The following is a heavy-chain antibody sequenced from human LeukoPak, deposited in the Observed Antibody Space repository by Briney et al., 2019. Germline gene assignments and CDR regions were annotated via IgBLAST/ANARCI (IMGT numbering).Heavy chain of an antibody. D-gene: IGHD3-3*01. CDR3: ARGIKTVTIFGVVIIPHSWFDP. CDR2: INHSGST. J-gene: IGHJ5*02. Sequence: SETLSLTCTVSGGSISSSSYYWSWIRQPPGKGLEWIGEINHSGSTNYNPSLKSRVTISVDTSKNQFSLKLSSVTAADTAVYYCARGIKTVTIFGVVIIPHSWFDPWGQGTLVTVSS. V-gene: IGHV4-39*07. CDR1: GGSISSSSYY.